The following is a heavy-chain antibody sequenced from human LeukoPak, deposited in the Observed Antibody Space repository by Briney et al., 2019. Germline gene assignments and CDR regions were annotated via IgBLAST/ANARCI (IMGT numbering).Heavy chain of an antibody. CDR1: GGSFSGYY. D-gene: IGHD3-22*01. V-gene: IGHV4-34*01. J-gene: IGHJ4*02. CDR3: AKDPMIDYYFDY. CDR2: INHSGST. Sequence: SETLSLTCAVYGGSFSGYYWSWIRQPPGKGLEWIGEINHSGSTNYNPSLKSRVTISVDTSKNQFSLKLSSVTAADTAVYYCAKDPMIDYYFDYWGQGTLVTVSS.